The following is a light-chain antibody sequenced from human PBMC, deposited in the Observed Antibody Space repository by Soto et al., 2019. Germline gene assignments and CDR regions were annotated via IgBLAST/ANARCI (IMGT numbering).Light chain of an antibody. CDR2: EVS. J-gene: IGLJ1*01. CDR1: SSDIGGADY. Sequence: QSALTQPPSASGSPGQSVTISCTGTSSDIGGADYVSWFQQRPGKAPKLLTYEVSKRPSGVPDRFSASKSGNTASLTVSGLQADDEADYYCSSYAVSNNPYVFGTGTKVTVL. CDR3: SSYAVSNNPYV. V-gene: IGLV2-8*01.